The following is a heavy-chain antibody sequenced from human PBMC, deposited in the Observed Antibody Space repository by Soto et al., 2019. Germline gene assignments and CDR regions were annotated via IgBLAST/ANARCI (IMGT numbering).Heavy chain of an antibody. V-gene: IGHV4-30-4*01. Sequence: PSETLSLTCTVSVGSMNSHDYYWSWVRQPPGKGLEWIGYIHNSGSTYYNPSLKSRLTISSDTSKNQFSLRLNSVTAADTALYYCARGEVRGPFDIWGQGTMVTASS. D-gene: IGHD3-10*01. CDR2: IHNSGST. J-gene: IGHJ3*02. CDR3: ARGEVRGPFDI. CDR1: VGSMNSHDYY.